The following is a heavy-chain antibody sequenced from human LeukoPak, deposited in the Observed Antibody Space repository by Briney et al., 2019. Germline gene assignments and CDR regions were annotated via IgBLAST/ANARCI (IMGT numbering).Heavy chain of an antibody. V-gene: IGHV4-34*01. Sequence: SETLSLTCAVYGGSFSGYYWSWIRQPPGKGLEWIGEINHSGSTNYNPSLKSRVTMSVDTSKNQFSLKLSSVTAADTAVYYCARDGRGYSYGYGGYYYYGMDVWGQGTTVTVSS. CDR2: INHSGST. J-gene: IGHJ6*02. CDR1: GGSFSGYY. CDR3: ARDGRGYSYGYGGYYYYGMDV. D-gene: IGHD5-18*01.